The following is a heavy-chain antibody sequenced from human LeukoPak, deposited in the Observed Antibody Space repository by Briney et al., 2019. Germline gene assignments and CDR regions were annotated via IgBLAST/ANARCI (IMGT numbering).Heavy chain of an antibody. Sequence: GGSLRLSCAGSGFTFGRYWMSWVRQAPGKGLEWVASINQGGSRLHYLDSVTGRFIISRDDAQNSLFLQMTRLRVDDTAVYCCARLKDDVTQLDYWGQGPLVSVSS. CDR1: GFTFGRYW. CDR3: ARLKDDVTQLDY. J-gene: IGHJ4*02. V-gene: IGHV3-7*01. CDR2: INQGGSRL. D-gene: IGHD3-3*01.